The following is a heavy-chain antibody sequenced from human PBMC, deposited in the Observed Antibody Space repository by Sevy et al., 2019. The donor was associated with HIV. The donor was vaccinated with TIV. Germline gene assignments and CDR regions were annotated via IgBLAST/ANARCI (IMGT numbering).Heavy chain of an antibody. D-gene: IGHD3-22*01. CDR3: TRDGFYYDRSGCYNFDH. Sequence: GGSQRLSCAASGFTFGSYWMHWVRQAPGKGLMWVSRINSDETSTSYADSVKGRFTVSRDNAKNALYLQMNSLRVEDTATYYCTRDGFYYDRSGCYNFDHWGQGSLVTVSS. V-gene: IGHV3-74*01. CDR2: INSDETST. J-gene: IGHJ4*02. CDR1: GFTFGSYW.